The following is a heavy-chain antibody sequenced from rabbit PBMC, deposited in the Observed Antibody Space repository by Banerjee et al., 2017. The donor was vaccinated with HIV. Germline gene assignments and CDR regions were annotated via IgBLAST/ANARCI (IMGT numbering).Heavy chain of an antibody. CDR2: INTGGSGST. Sequence: QSLEESGGDLVKPGASLTLTCTASGFSFSSGYYMCWVRQAPGKGLEWIACINTGGSGSTWYASWAKGRFTISKTSSTTVTLQMTSLTAADTATYFCARAMATMTMVMNLWGPGTLVTVS. CDR1: GFSFSSGYY. CDR3: ARAMATMTMVMNL. D-gene: IGHD2-1*01. V-gene: IGHV1S40*01. J-gene: IGHJ4*01.